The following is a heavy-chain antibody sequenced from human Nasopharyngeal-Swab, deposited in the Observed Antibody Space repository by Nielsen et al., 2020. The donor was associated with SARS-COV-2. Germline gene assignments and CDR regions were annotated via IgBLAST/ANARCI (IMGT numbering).Heavy chain of an antibody. Sequence: GGSLRLSCAASGFTFSSYSMNWVRQAPGKGLEWVSSIGSSSSYIYYADSVKGRFTISRDNAKNSLYLQMNSLRAEDTAVYYCARDDGQWLNPVYYFDYWGQGTLVTVSS. V-gene: IGHV3-21*01. CDR2: IGSSSSYI. CDR3: ARDDGQWLNPVYYFDY. CDR1: GFTFSSYS. D-gene: IGHD6-19*01. J-gene: IGHJ4*02.